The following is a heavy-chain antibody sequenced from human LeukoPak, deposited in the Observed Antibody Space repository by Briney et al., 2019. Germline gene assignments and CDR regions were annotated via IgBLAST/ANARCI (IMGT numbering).Heavy chain of an antibody. CDR1: GFTFSDYY. CDR2: ISSSGSTI. V-gene: IGHV3-11*04. D-gene: IGHD2-2*01. Sequence: SGGSLRLSCAASGFTFSDYYMSWIRQAPGKGLEWVSYISSSGSTIYYADSVKGRFTISRDNAKNSLYLQMNSLRAEDTAVYYCARVWVVVVSEGFDPWGQGTLVTVSS. CDR3: ARVWVVVVSEGFDP. J-gene: IGHJ5*02.